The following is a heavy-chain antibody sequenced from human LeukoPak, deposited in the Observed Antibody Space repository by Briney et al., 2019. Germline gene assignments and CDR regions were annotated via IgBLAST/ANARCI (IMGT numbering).Heavy chain of an antibody. CDR3: ARDHNYAFDN. V-gene: IGHV3-11*06. D-gene: IGHD1-1*01. J-gene: IGHJ4*02. CDR1: GFTVSSNY. CDR2: IGIDSGNT. Sequence: PGGSLRLSCAASGFTVSSNYMTWVRQAPGKGLEWISYIGIDSGNTKYADSVRGRFTISADKAKNSLYLQMNSLRVEDTAVYYCARDHNYAFDNWGQGTLVSVAS.